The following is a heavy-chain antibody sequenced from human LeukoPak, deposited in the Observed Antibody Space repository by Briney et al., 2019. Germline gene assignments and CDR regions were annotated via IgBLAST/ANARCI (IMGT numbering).Heavy chain of an antibody. D-gene: IGHD6-13*01. CDR2: IYYSGST. CDR1: GGSISSYY. CDR3: ARVGKDSSSWFFDY. J-gene: IGHJ4*02. Sequence: PSETLSLTCTVSGGSISSYYWSWIRQPPGKGLEWIGYIYYSGSTNYNPSLKSRVTISVDTSKNQFSLKLSSVTAADTAVYYCARVGKDSSSWFFDYWGQGTLVTVSS. V-gene: IGHV4-59*08.